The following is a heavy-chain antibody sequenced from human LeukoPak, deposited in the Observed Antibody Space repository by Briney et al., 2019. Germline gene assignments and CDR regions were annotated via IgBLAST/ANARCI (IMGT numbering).Heavy chain of an antibody. J-gene: IGHJ5*02. V-gene: IGHV1-18*01. D-gene: IGHD2-2*01. CDR2: ISAYNGNT. CDR3: ARAPPFTEVVVPAAMRWFDP. CDR1: GYTFTSYG. Sequence: ASVKVSCKASGYTFTSYGISWVRQAPGQGLEWMGWISAYNGNTNYAQKLQGRVTMTTDTSTSKAYMELRSLRSDDTAVYYCARAPPFTEVVVPAAMRWFDPWGQGTLVTVSS.